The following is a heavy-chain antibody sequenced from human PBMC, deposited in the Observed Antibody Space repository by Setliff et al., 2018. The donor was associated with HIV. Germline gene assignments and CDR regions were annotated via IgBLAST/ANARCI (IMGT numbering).Heavy chain of an antibody. Sequence: GESLRLSCAASGFTFSNYAMHWVRQAPGKGLEWVAVIWYDGSNQNYADSVKGRLTISRDNSNNTPHLQMNSLTHEDTAVYHCARYSSSWHTFDYWGQGALVTVSS. CDR2: IWYDGSNQ. J-gene: IGHJ4*02. V-gene: IGHV3-33*01. CDR1: GFTFSNYA. CDR3: ARYSSSWHTFDY. D-gene: IGHD6-13*01.